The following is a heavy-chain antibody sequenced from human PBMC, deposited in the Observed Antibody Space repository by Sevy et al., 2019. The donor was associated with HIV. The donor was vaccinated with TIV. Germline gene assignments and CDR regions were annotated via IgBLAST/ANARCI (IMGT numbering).Heavy chain of an antibody. J-gene: IGHJ6*02. CDR2: INAGNGNT. Sequence: ASVKVSCKASGYTFTSYAMHWVRQAPGQRLEWMGWINAGNGNTKYSQKFQGRVTITRDTSASTAYMELSSLRSEDTAVYYCARDLSPTYYYDSSGYHRGVANYGMDVWGQGTTVTVSS. D-gene: IGHD3-22*01. V-gene: IGHV1-3*01. CDR1: GYTFTSYA. CDR3: ARDLSPTYYYDSSGYHRGVANYGMDV.